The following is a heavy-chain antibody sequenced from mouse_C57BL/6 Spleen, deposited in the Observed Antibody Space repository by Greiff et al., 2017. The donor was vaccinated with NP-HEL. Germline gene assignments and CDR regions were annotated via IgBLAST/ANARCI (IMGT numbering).Heavy chain of an antibody. J-gene: IGHJ4*01. D-gene: IGHD2-4*01. Sequence: EVQLVESGGGLVQPKGSLKLSCAASGFTFNTYAMHWVRQAPGKGLEWVARIRSKSSNYATYYADSVKDRFTISRDDSQSMLYLQMNNLKTEDTAMYYCVRSYLVGLRRDYYAMDYWGQGTSVTVSS. V-gene: IGHV10-3*01. CDR3: VRSYLVGLRRDYYAMDY. CDR2: IRSKSSNYAT. CDR1: GFTFNTYA.